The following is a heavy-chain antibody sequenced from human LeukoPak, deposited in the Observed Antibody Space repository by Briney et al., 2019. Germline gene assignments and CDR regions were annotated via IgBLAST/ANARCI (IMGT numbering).Heavy chain of an antibody. Sequence: SVKVSCKASGGTFSSYAISWVRQAPGQGLEWMGGIIPIFGTANYAQKFQGRVTITTDTSTSTAYMELRSLRSDDTAVYYCARDYGDYVCLDYWGQGTLLTVSS. J-gene: IGHJ4*02. V-gene: IGHV1-69*05. CDR2: IIPIFGTA. CDR1: GGTFSSYA. D-gene: IGHD4-17*01. CDR3: ARDYGDYVCLDY.